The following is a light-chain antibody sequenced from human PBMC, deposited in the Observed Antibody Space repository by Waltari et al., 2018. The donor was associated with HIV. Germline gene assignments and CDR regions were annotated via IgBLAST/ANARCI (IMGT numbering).Light chain of an antibody. Sequence: EIVLTQSPGTLSLSPGERATLSCRASQTVSSTYLAWYQQKPGQAPRLLIYDESKRATGIPARFSGSGSGTDFTLTISSLEPEDFAVYYCQQRSNWLTFGGRTKVEIK. J-gene: IGKJ4*01. CDR3: QQRSNWLT. CDR1: QTVSSTY. V-gene: IGKV3D-20*02. CDR2: DES.